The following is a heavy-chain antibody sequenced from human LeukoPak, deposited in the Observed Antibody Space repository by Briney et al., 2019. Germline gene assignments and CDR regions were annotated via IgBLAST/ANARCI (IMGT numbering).Heavy chain of an antibody. D-gene: IGHD3-10*01. CDR1: GGSFSGYY. CDR3: ARGRLFYGSGSNGPQPRAPEAFDI. J-gene: IGHJ3*02. Sequence: PSETLSLTCAVYGGSFSGYYWSWIRQPPGKGLEWIGEINHSGSTNYNPSLKSRVTISVDTSKNQFSRKLSSVTAADTAVYYCARGRLFYGSGSNGPQPRAPEAFDIWGQGTMVTVSS. V-gene: IGHV4-34*01. CDR2: INHSGST.